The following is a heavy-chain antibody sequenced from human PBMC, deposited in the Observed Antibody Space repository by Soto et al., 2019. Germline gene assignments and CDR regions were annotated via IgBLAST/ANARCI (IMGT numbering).Heavy chain of an antibody. CDR2: INPNSGGT. D-gene: IGHD1-7*01. J-gene: IGHJ5*02. Sequence: QVQLVQSGAEVKKPGASVKVSCKASGYPFTDYYLHWARQAPGQGLEWMGWINPNSGGTDYAQNFQGRVTMTRDTSISTAYMELSALKCDDTAVYYCARVMDDWNSVRFDPWGQGTLVTVSS. CDR3: ARVMDDWNSVRFDP. V-gene: IGHV1-2*02. CDR1: GYPFTDYY.